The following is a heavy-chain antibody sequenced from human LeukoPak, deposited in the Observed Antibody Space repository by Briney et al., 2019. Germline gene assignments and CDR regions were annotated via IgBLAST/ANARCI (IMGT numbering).Heavy chain of an antibody. Sequence: ASVKASCTASAYTFTNYGFSWVRQAPGQGLEWMGWISAYNGNRNYAQKVKGRVTMTTDTSTSTAYMELRSLRSDDTAVYYCARVDRIAARPRDYWGQGTLVTVSS. J-gene: IGHJ4*02. CDR2: ISAYNGNR. CDR1: AYTFTNYG. CDR3: ARVDRIAARPRDY. V-gene: IGHV1-18*01. D-gene: IGHD6-6*01.